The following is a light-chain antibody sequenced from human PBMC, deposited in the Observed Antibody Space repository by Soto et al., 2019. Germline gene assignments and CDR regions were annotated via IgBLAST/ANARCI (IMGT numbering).Light chain of an antibody. V-gene: IGLV2-8*01. CDR2: EVT. J-gene: IGLJ1*01. Sequence: QLVLTQPPSASGSPGQSVTVSCAGTSRNVGAYSSVAWYQQHPGNAPNLIIYEVTKRPSGVADRFSGARSGNTAFLTVSGLQADDEAYYYCSADAGRNNYVFGTGTKLTVL. CDR3: SADAGRNNYV. CDR1: SRNVGAYSS.